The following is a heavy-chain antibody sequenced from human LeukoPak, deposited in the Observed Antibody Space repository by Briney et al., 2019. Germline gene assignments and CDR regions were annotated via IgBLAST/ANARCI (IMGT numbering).Heavy chain of an antibody. Sequence: SVTVSCKASAGTFSSYAISWVRHAPGQGLEWMGSIIPILGIANYAQKFQGRVTITADKSTSTAYMELSSLRSEGTAVYYCARGVGQQLVIFYCWGQGTLVSVS. CDR3: ARGVGQQLVIFYC. D-gene: IGHD6-13*01. CDR1: AGTFSSYA. V-gene: IGHV1-69*04. CDR2: IIPILGIA. J-gene: IGHJ4*02.